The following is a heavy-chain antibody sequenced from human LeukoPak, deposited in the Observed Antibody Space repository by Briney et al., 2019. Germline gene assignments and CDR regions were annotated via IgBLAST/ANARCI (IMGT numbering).Heavy chain of an antibody. CDR2: ISGSGGST. CDR3: AKDKTRLGGWYSADYFDY. D-gene: IGHD6-19*01. CDR1: GFTFSSYA. V-gene: IGHV3-23*01. J-gene: IGHJ4*02. Sequence: TGGSLRLSCAASGFTFSSYAMSWVRQAPGKGLEWVSAISGSGGSTYYADSVKGRFTISRDNSKNTLYLQMNSLRAEDTAVYYCAKDKTRLGGWYSADYFDYWGQGTLVTVSS.